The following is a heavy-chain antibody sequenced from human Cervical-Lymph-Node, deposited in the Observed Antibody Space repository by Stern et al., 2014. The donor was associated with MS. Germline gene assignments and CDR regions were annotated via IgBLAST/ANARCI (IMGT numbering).Heavy chain of an antibody. CDR2: IYWDDDK. CDR1: GFSLNTLGEG. V-gene: IGHV2-5*02. D-gene: IGHD3-10*01. Sequence: QITLKESGPSLVRPTQSLTLTCTFSGFSLNTLGEGVGWIRQPPGKALEWLALIYWDDDKRYSPSLKSRLTIRKDTSKNHVVLTMTNMDPVDTATYYCAHSRVEMLRGVLFDYWGQGNLVTVSS. J-gene: IGHJ4*02. CDR3: AHSRVEMLRGVLFDY.